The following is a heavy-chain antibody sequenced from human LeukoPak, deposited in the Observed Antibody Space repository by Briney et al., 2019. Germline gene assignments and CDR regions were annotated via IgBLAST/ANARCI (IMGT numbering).Heavy chain of an antibody. CDR3: ASSSWGWLQSGPDY. V-gene: IGHV3-30*04. CDR1: GFTFSSYA. D-gene: IGHD5-24*01. CDR2: ISYDGSNK. J-gene: IGHJ4*02. Sequence: GGSLRLSCAASGFTFSSYAMHWVRQAPGKGLEWVAVISYDGSNKYYADSVKGRFTISRDNSKNTLYLQMNSLRAEDTAVYYCASSSWGWLQSGPDYWGQGTLVTVSS.